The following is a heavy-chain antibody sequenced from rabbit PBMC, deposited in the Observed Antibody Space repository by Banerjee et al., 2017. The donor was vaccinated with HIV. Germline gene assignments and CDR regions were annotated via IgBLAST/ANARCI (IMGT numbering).Heavy chain of an antibody. V-gene: IGHV1S40*01. CDR1: GFSFSSYYY. CDR3: AGSLVDNASL. D-gene: IGHD1-1*01. CDR2: IDTNTGKT. Sequence: QSLEESGGGLVQPGASLTLTCTASGFSFSSYYYMYWVRQAPGKGLEWIGFIDTNTGKTFYASWAKGRFTISKTSPTTVTLQMTSLTVADTATYLCAGSLVDNASLWGPGTLVTVS. J-gene: IGHJ4*01.